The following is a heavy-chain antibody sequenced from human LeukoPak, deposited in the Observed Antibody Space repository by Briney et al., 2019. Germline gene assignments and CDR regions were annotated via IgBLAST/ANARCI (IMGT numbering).Heavy chain of an antibody. CDR1: GFTFSTYT. CDR2: IRYDGSNK. V-gene: IGHV3-30*02. J-gene: IGHJ4*02. Sequence: GGSLRLSCAASGFTFSTYTMHWVRQAPGKGLEWVAFIRYDGSNKYYADSVKGRFTISRDNSKNTLYLQMNSLRAEDTAVYYCAKDRHSGYDYFDYWGQGTLVTVSS. D-gene: IGHD5-12*01. CDR3: AKDRHSGYDYFDY.